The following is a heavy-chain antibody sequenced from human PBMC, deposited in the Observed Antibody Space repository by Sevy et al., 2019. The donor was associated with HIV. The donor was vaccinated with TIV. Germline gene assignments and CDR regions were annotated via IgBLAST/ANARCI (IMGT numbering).Heavy chain of an antibody. CDR2: IRYDGSNK. D-gene: IGHD3-10*01. CDR3: ATSPGGSSPTWYDY. V-gene: IGHV3-30*02. J-gene: IGHJ4*02. CDR1: GFTFSNYG. Sequence: GGSLRLSCAASGFTFSNYGMHWVRQAPGKGLEWVAFIRYDGSNKYYADSVKGRFTISRDNSKNTLYLQMNSLRAEDMAMYFCATSPGGSSPTWYDYWGQGTLVTVSS.